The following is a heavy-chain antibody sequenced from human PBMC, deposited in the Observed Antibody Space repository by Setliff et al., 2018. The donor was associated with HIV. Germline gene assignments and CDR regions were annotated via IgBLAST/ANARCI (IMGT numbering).Heavy chain of an antibody. D-gene: IGHD3-10*01. CDR3: ARSLGDPPYYYGSGSYNNSGY. Sequence: GASVKVSCKASGDTFSSYAISWVRQAPGQGLEWMGRIIPMFGTANYAQKFQGRVTITADKSTSTAYMELSSLRSKDTAVYYCARSLGDPPYYYGSGSYNNSGYWGQGTPVTVSS. J-gene: IGHJ4*02. V-gene: IGHV1-69*06. CDR2: IIPMFGTA. CDR1: GDTFSSYA.